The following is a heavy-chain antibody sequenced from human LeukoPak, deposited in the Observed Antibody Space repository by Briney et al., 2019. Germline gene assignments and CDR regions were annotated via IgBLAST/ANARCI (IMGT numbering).Heavy chain of an antibody. Sequence: PSETLSLTCAVYGGSFSGYYWSWIRQPPGKGLEWIGEINHSGSTNYNPSLKGRVTISVDTSKNQFSLKLSSVTAADTAVYYCARGGYNLYYFDYWGQGTLVTVSS. CDR2: INHSGST. V-gene: IGHV4-34*01. CDR3: ARGGYNLYYFDY. CDR1: GGSFSGYY. D-gene: IGHD5-24*01. J-gene: IGHJ4*02.